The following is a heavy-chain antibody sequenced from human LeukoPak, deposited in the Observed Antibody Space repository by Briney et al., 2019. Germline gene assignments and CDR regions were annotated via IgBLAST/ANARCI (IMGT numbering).Heavy chain of an antibody. V-gene: IGHV3-48*03. Sequence: GGSLRLSCAASGFTFSSYEMNWVRQAPGKGLEWVSYISSSGSTIYYADSVKGRFTISRDNAKNSLYLQMNSLRAEDTAVYYCARAAAGIGYYYYYMDVWGKGTTVTISS. CDR3: ARAAAGIGYYYYYMDV. CDR2: ISSSGSTI. CDR1: GFTFSSYE. D-gene: IGHD6-13*01. J-gene: IGHJ6*03.